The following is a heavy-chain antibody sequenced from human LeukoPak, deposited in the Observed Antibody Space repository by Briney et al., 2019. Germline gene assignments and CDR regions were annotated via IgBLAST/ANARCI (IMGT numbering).Heavy chain of an antibody. CDR3: ARGKYGDYEGYYFDS. CDR1: GFTFSTFA. J-gene: IGHJ4*02. D-gene: IGHD4-17*01. CDR2: IFPSGGEI. Sequence: GGSLRLSCAASGFTFSTFAMIWVRQPPGKGLEWVSSIFPSGGEIHYADSVRGRFTISRDNAQNSLSLQMNSLRAEDTAVYYCARGKYGDYEGYYFDSWGQGTLVTVSS. V-gene: IGHV3-21*01.